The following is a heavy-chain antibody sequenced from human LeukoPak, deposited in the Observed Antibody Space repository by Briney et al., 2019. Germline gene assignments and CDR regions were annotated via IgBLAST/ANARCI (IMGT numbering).Heavy chain of an antibody. V-gene: IGHV3-11*01. CDR3: AREKLYGDPEWTVDY. Sequence: GGSLRLSCAASGFTFSDYYMSWIRKAPGKGLEWLAYITSSGGTIFYAGSVKGRFTLSRDNAKNSVYLQMDSLRVGDTAVYYCAREKLYGDPEWTVDYWGQGTLVTVSS. CDR1: GFTFSDYY. D-gene: IGHD4-17*01. J-gene: IGHJ4*02. CDR2: ITSSGGTI.